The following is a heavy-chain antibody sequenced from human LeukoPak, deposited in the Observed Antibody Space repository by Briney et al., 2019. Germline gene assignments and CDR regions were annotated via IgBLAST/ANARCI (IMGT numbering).Heavy chain of an antibody. J-gene: IGHJ4*02. Sequence: SLRLSCAASGFTFSSYAMSWVRQAPGKGLEWVSAISGSGGSTYYADSVKGRFTISRDNSKNTLYLQMNSLRAEDTAVYYCARDPLATITDPFHFDYWGQGTLVTVSS. D-gene: IGHD5-12*01. V-gene: IGHV3-23*01. CDR2: ISGSGGST. CDR3: ARDPLATITDPFHFDY. CDR1: GFTFSSYA.